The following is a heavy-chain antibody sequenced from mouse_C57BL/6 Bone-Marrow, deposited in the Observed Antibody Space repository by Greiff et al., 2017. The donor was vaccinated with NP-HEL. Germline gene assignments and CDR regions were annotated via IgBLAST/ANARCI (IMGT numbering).Heavy chain of an antibody. CDR2: ISYDGSN. Sequence: EVQLQESGPGLVKPSQSLSLTCSVTGYSITSGYYWNWIRQFPGNKLEWMGYISYDGSNNYNPSLKNRISITRDTSKNQFFLKLNSVTTEDTATYYCAREGSSNWYFDVWGTGTTVTVSS. J-gene: IGHJ1*03. D-gene: IGHD1-1*01. V-gene: IGHV3-6*01. CDR3: AREGSSNWYFDV. CDR1: GYSITSGYY.